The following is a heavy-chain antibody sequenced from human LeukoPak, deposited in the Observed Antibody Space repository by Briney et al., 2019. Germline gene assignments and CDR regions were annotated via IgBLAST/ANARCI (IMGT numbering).Heavy chain of an antibody. CDR2: IYYSGST. CDR1: GGSISSYY. V-gene: IGHV4-59*01. Sequence: SETLSLTCTVSGGSISSYYWSWIRQPPGKGLEWIGYIYYSGSTNYNPSLKSRVTISVDTSKNQFSLKLSSVTAADTAVYYCASDYGGNSVLFDCWGQGTLVTVSS. D-gene: IGHD4-23*01. J-gene: IGHJ4*02. CDR3: ASDYGGNSVLFDC.